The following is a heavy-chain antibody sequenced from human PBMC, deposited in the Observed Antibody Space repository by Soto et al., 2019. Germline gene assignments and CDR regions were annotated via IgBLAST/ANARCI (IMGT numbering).Heavy chain of an antibody. CDR3: ARGSQVGYCSSTSCYNYDY. Sequence: GGSLRLSCAASGFTSSGYSMNWVRQAPGKELEWVSSISSRSNYIYYADSVKGRFTISRDNAKNSLLLQMNYLRAEDTAVYYCARGSQVGYCSSTSCYNYDYWGQGTLVTVSS. CDR1: GFTSSGYS. CDR2: ISSRSNYI. D-gene: IGHD2-2*02. V-gene: IGHV3-21*01. J-gene: IGHJ4*02.